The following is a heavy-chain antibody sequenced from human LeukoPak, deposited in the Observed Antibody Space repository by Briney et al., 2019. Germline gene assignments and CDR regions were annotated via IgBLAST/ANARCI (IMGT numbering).Heavy chain of an antibody. Sequence: SGGSLRLSCAASGFTFSSYSMNWVRQAPGKGLEWVSSISSSSSYIYYADSVKGRFTISRDNAKNSLYLQMNSLRAEDTAVYYCARSQEHSSWYYYNHYYYGMDVWGQGTTVTVSS. CDR2: ISSSSSYI. CDR1: GFTFSSYS. V-gene: IGHV3-21*01. D-gene: IGHD6-13*01. J-gene: IGHJ6*02. CDR3: ARSQEHSSWYYYNHYYYGMDV.